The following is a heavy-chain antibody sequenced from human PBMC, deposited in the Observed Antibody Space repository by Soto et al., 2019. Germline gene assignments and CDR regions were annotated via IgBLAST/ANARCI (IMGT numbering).Heavy chain of an antibody. Sequence: EVPLVESGGGLVQPGGSLRLSCAASGFTFSSYDMHWVRQATGKGLEWVSAIGTAGDPYYPGSVKGRFTISRENAKNSLYLQMNSLRAGDTAVYYCARAYSSGFYYYYGMDVWGQGTTVTVSS. CDR1: GFTFSSYD. J-gene: IGHJ6*02. CDR3: ARAYSSGFYYYYGMDV. D-gene: IGHD6-19*01. V-gene: IGHV3-13*05. CDR2: IGTAGDP.